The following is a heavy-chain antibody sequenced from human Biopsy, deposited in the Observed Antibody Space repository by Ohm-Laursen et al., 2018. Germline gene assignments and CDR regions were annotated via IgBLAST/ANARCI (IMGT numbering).Heavy chain of an antibody. CDR2: FYYSGST. J-gene: IGHJ4*02. V-gene: IGHV4-59*01. CDR1: GGSIYNFF. CDR3: SRVGVGAPSIDYFDS. Sequence: GTLSLTCTVSGGSIYNFFWSWIRQPPGKGLEWIGDFYYSGSTNYNPSLKSRVTISVDRSKNHFSLELSSVTAADTAVYYCSRVGVGAPSIDYFDSWGQGALVTVSS. D-gene: IGHD1-26*01.